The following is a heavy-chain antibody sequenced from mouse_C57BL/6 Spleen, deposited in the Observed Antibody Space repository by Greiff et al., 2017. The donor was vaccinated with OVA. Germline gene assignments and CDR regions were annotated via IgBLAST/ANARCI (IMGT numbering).Heavy chain of an antibody. Sequence: EVQLQQSGAELVRPGASVKLSCTASGFNIKDDYMHWVQQRPEQGLEWIGWIDPENGDTEYASKFQGKATITAYTSSNTAYLQLSSLTSEDTAVYYCTTAVVATRWYFDVWGTGTTVTVSS. V-gene: IGHV14-4*01. J-gene: IGHJ1*03. D-gene: IGHD1-1*01. CDR2: IDPENGDT. CDR3: TTAVVATRWYFDV. CDR1: GFNIKDDY.